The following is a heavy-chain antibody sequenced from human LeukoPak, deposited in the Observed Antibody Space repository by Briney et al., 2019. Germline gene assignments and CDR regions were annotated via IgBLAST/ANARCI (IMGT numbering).Heavy chain of an antibody. V-gene: IGHV4-34*01. D-gene: IGHD6-19*01. Sequence: SETLSLTCAVYGGSFSGYYWSWIRQPPGKGLEWIGEINHSGSINYNPSLKSRVTISVDTSKNQFSLKLSSVTAADTAVYYCARGHIAVLNWFDPWGQGTLVTVSS. J-gene: IGHJ5*02. CDR3: ARGHIAVLNWFDP. CDR2: INHSGSI. CDR1: GGSFSGYY.